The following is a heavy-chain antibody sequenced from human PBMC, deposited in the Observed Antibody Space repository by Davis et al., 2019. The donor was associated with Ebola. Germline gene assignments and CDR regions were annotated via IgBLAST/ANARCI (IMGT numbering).Heavy chain of an antibody. CDR1: GGSISSRNYY. D-gene: IGHD3-22*01. J-gene: IGHJ3*02. V-gene: IGHV4-39*01. CDR2: IYYSGST. CDR3: ARRPIGGYHYGDAFDI. Sequence: MPSETLSLTCTVSGGSISSRNYYWGWIRQPPGKGLEWIGSIYYSGSTYYNPSLKSRVPISVDTSKNQFSLKLSSVTAADTAVYYCARRPIGGYHYGDAFDIWGQGTLVTVSS.